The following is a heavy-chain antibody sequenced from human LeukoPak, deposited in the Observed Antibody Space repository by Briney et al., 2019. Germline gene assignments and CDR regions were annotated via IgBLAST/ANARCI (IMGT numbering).Heavy chain of an antibody. CDR2: IKSKTDGGTT. J-gene: IGHJ4*02. V-gene: IGHV3-15*01. D-gene: IGHD6-19*01. Sequence: GGSLRLSCAASGFTFSNAWMSWVRQAPGKGLEWVGRIKSKTDGGTTDYAAPVKGRFTISRDNSKNTLYLQMNSLRAEDTAVYYCARDRGIAVAGPVDYWGQGTLVTVSS. CDR1: GFTFSNAW. CDR3: ARDRGIAVAGPVDY.